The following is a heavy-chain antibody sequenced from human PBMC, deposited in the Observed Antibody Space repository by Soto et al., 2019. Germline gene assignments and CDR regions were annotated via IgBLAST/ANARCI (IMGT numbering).Heavy chain of an antibody. D-gene: IGHD5-12*01. J-gene: IGHJ3*02. CDR2: LNPNTDKT. V-gene: IGHV1-8*01. Sequence: ASVKVSCKASGYTFSNYDINWVRQATGQGLEWMGWLNPNTDKTGSAQKFQGRVTMTRNTSISTAYLELSGLRSDDTAVYYCARGIKGLPPSAFDIWGQGTRVTVSS. CDR3: ARGIKGLPPSAFDI. CDR1: GYTFSNYD.